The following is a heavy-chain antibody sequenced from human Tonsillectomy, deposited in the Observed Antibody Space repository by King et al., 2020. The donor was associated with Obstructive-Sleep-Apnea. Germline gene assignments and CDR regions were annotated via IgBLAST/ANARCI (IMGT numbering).Heavy chain of an antibody. Sequence: LQLQESGPGLVRPSETLSLTCTVPGGSITNYYLGWIRQPPGKGLEWIGYNYYGVITDYNPALRGRVTISVYTSKNQLSLRVTSVTAADTAEYFCARWNEGFDYWGQGTLVTVSS. J-gene: IGHJ4*02. CDR1: GGSITNYY. CDR3: ARWNEGFDY. D-gene: IGHD1-1*01. V-gene: IGHV4-59*08. CDR2: NYYGVIT.